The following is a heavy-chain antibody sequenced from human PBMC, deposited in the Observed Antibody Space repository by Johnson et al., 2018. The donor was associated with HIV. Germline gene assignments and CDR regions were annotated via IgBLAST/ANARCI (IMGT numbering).Heavy chain of an antibody. J-gene: IGHJ3*01. CDR1: GFTFSSYW. Sequence: VQLVESGGGLVQPGGSLRLSCVASGFTFSSYWMSWVRQVPGKAPEWVANIKRDGREKYYVDSVKGRFTVSRDNAKNSLYLQMNSLRVEDTAMYYCARDGPWLQSQRDAFDVWGQGTMVIVSS. V-gene: IGHV3-7*01. CDR2: IKRDGREK. CDR3: ARDGPWLQSQRDAFDV. D-gene: IGHD5-24*01.